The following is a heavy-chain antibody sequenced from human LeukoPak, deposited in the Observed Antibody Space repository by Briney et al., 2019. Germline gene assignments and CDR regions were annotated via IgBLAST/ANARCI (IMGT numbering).Heavy chain of an antibody. V-gene: IGHV1-8*01. CDR3: ARESWAAAGTGVDY. J-gene: IGHJ4*02. CDR2: MNPNNGNT. CDR1: GYTFTSYD. D-gene: IGHD6-13*01. Sequence: GASVKVSCKASGYTFTSYDINWVRQATGQGLEWMGWMNPNNGNTDYAQKFQGRVTITADKSTSTAYMELSSLRSEDTAVYYCARESWAAAGTGVDYWGQGTLVTVSS.